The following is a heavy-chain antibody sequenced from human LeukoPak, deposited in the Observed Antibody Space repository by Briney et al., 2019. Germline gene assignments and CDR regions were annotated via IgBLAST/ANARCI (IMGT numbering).Heavy chain of an antibody. D-gene: IGHD1-26*01. Sequence: SETLSLTCTVSGGSISSYYWSWIRQPAGKGLEWIGRIYTSGSTNYNPSLKSRVTMSVDTSKNQFSLKLSSVTAADTAVYYCARVLSFGGGSYAFDYWGQGTLVTVSS. CDR1: GGSISSYY. J-gene: IGHJ4*02. V-gene: IGHV4-4*07. CDR2: IYTSGST. CDR3: ARVLSFGGGSYAFDY.